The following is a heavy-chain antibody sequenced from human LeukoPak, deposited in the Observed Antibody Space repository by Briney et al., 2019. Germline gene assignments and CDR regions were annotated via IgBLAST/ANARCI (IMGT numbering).Heavy chain of an antibody. CDR2: IYSTWTS. CDR1: GGSISSYY. J-gene: IGHJ4*02. V-gene: IGHV4-59*08. D-gene: IGHD1-26*01. Sequence: SETLSLTCTVSGGSISSYYWSWIPQPPGKGLEWIGYIYSTWTSSYNPSLKSRVTISVDTSKSQFSLKLNSVTAADTAVYYCARHISSGGTYAYFDYWGQGTLVTVS. CDR3: ARHISSGGTYAYFDY.